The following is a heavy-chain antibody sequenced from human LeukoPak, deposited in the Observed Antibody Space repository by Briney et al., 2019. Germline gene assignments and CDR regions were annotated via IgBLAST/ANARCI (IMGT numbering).Heavy chain of an antibody. CDR3: VRGKTYSFDY. CDR2: INSDGSTT. J-gene: IGHJ4*02. V-gene: IGHV3-74*01. CDR1: GFTFSSSW. Sequence: PGGSLRLSCAASGFTFSSSWMHWVRQAPGKGRVWGSRINSDGSTTTYADSVKGRFTISRDNAKNTLYLQMNSLRAEDTAVYYCVRGKTYSFDYWGQGTLITVSS.